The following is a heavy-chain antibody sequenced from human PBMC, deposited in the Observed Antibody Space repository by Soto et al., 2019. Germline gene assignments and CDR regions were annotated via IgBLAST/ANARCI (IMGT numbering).Heavy chain of an antibody. V-gene: IGHV4-59*08. Sequence: QVQLHESSPGLVKPSETLSLTCNVSGGSISPYYWSWIRQSPGERPEWLGFIFYTGSTTYNPSLKGRVTISLATSNSQFSLTLTSATAADTAVYFCARQRDNGYDSYYFDFWGQGTLVTVSS. CDR3: ARQRDNGYDSYYFDF. J-gene: IGHJ4*02. D-gene: IGHD5-12*01. CDR2: IFYTGST. CDR1: GGSISPYY.